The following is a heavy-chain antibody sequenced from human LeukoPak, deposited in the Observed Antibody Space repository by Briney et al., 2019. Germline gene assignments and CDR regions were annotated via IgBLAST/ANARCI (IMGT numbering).Heavy chain of an antibody. CDR1: GFTFDDYA. Sequence: GRSLRLSCAASGFTFDDYAMHWVRQAPGKGLEWVSGISWNSGSIGYADSVKGRFTISRDNAKNSLYLQMNSLRAEDTALYYCARDRAVTGLDYWGQGTLVTVSS. J-gene: IGHJ4*02. CDR2: ISWNSGSI. D-gene: IGHD2-21*02. CDR3: ARDRAVTGLDY. V-gene: IGHV3-9*01.